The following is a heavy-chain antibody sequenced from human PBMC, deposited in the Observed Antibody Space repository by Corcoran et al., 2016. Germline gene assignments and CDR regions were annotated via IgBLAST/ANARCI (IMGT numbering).Heavy chain of an antibody. D-gene: IGHD2-8*01. Sequence: EVQVVESGGGLVQPGGSLRLSCAASGFTFSSYSMNWVRQAPGKGLEWVSYISSSSTTIYYADSVKGRFTISRDNAKISLYLQMNSLKDEDTAVYYCARDSNTKGAFRYWGQGTLVTVSS. V-gene: IGHV3-48*02. CDR1: GFTFSSYS. CDR2: ISSSSTTI. J-gene: IGHJ4*02. CDR3: ARDSNTKGAFRY.